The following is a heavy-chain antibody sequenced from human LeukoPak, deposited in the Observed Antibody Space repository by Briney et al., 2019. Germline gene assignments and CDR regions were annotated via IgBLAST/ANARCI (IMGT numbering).Heavy chain of an antibody. J-gene: IGHJ4*02. CDR2: TRNKANSYTT. CDR3: ARVGPYGDLDY. CDR1: GFTFSDHY. D-gene: IGHD4-17*01. V-gene: IGHV3-72*01. Sequence: GGSLRLSCAASGFTFSDHYMDWVRQAPGKGLEWVGRTRNKANSYTTEYAASVKGRFTISRDDSKNSLYLQMNSLKTEDTAVYYCARVGPYGDLDYWGQGTLVTVSS.